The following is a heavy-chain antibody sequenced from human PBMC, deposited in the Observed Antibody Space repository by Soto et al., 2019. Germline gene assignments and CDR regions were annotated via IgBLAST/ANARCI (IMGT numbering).Heavy chain of an antibody. D-gene: IGHD6-19*01. CDR1: GGTFSSYA. CDR3: ARGWAELSYYYGMDV. V-gene: IGHV1-69*13. J-gene: IGHJ6*02. CDR2: IIPIFGTA. Sequence: SVKVSCKASGGTFSSYAISWVRQAPGQGLEWMGGIIPIFGTANYAQKFQGRVTITADESTSTAYMELRSLRSEDTAVYYCARGWAELSYYYGMDVWGQGTTVTVSS.